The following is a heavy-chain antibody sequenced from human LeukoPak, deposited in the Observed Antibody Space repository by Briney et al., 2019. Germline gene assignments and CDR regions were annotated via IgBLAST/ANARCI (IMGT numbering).Heavy chain of an antibody. Sequence: SVKVSCKASGGTFSSYAISWVRQAPGQGLEWMGGIIPIFGTANYAQKFQGRVTITADESTSTAYMELSSLRSEDTAVYYCARVQGYYDFWSGYNNGFDPWGQGTLVTVSS. D-gene: IGHD3-3*01. CDR1: GGTFSSYA. V-gene: IGHV1-69*13. CDR3: ARVQGYYDFWSGYNNGFDP. CDR2: IIPIFGTA. J-gene: IGHJ5*02.